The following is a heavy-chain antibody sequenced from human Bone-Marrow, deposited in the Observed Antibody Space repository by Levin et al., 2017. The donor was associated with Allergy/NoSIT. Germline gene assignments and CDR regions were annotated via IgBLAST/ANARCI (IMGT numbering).Heavy chain of an antibody. J-gene: IGHJ5*02. Sequence: RGESLKISCAASGFTLSNYDISWVRQAPGKGLEWVSAISESGENTFYASSVKGRFTISRDNSKNTLSLQMSSLRVEDTALYYCVREAGGSTRKRFDPWGQGALVTVSS. D-gene: IGHD1-26*01. V-gene: IGHV3-23*01. CDR1: GFTLSNYD. CDR3: VREAGGSTRKRFDP. CDR2: ISESGENT.